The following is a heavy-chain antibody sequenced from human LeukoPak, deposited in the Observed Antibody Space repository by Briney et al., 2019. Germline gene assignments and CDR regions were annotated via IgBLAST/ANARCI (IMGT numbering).Heavy chain of an antibody. Sequence: GGSLRLSCAASGFTFSSYWMSWVRQAPGKGLEWVANIKQDGSEKYYVDSVKGRFTISRDNAKNSLYLQMNSLRAEDTAVYYCARDALLYLDAVDIWGQGTMVTVSS. CDR3: ARDALLYLDAVDI. CDR1: GFTFSSYW. V-gene: IGHV3-7*01. D-gene: IGHD2-15*01. J-gene: IGHJ3*02. CDR2: IKQDGSEK.